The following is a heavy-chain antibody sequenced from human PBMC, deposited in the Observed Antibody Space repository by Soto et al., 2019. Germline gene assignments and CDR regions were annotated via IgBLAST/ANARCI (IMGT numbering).Heavy chain of an antibody. CDR2: VYNDGSA. J-gene: IGHJ5*02. D-gene: IGHD3-3*01. V-gene: IGHV4-4*02. CDR3: ARGYYDFWSGYYRSCWFDP. CDR1: GVSISSGNW. Sequence: PSETLSLTCDVSGVSISSGNWWSWVRQPPGKGLEWIAEVYNDGSANYHPSLESRATISVDRSKNQFSLRLSSVTAADTGKYYCARGYYDFWSGYYRSCWFDPWGPGALVTV.